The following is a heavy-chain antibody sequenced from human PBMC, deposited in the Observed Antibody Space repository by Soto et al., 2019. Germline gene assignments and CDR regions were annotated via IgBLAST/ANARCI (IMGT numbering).Heavy chain of an antibody. V-gene: IGHV5-10-1*01. CDR3: ARQDCSSTSCYGSNWFDP. CDR1: GYSFTSYW. J-gene: IGHJ5*02. Sequence: GESLKISCKGSGYSFTSYWISWVRQMPGKGLEWMGRIDPSDSYTNYSPSFEGHVTISADKSISTAYLQWSSLKASDTAMYYCARQDCSSTSCYGSNWFDPWGQGTLVTVSS. CDR2: IDPSDSYT. D-gene: IGHD2-2*01.